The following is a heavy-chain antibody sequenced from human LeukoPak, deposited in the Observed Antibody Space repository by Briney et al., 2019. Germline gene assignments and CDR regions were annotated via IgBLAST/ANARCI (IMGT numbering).Heavy chain of an antibody. CDR3: TGRFLEWLLYSDY. CDR2: IRSKAYGGTT. J-gene: IGHJ4*02. Sequence: PGGSLRLSCTASGFTFGDYAMSWVRQAPGKGLEWVGFIRSKAYGGTTEYAASVKGRSTISRDDSKSIAYLQMNSLKTEDTAVYYCTGRFLEWLLYSDYWGQGTLVTVSS. V-gene: IGHV3-49*04. CDR1: GFTFGDYA. D-gene: IGHD3-3*01.